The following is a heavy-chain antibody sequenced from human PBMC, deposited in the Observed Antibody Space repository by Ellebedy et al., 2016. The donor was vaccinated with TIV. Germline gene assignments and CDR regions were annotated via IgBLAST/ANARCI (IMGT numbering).Heavy chain of an antibody. J-gene: IGHJ5*02. D-gene: IGHD2-2*01. CDR1: GFIFSDYY. V-gene: IGHV3-11*01. CDR2: ISNSGSTI. CDR3: ARDARFIDQQHNWFDP. Sequence: GGPLRLSCAASGFIFSDYYMIWIRQAPGKGLEWVSYISNSGSTIYYADSVKGRFTISRDNAKNSLSLLMNSLRAEDTAVYYCARDARFIDQQHNWFDPWGQGTLVTVSS.